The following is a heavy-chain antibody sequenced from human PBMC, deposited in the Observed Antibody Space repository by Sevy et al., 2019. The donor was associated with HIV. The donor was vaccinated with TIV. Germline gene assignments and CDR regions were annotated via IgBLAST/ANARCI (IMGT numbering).Heavy chain of an antibody. CDR3: ARWGGTRVTMIVVVVTGYFDN. CDR1: GGSFSDYS. D-gene: IGHD3-22*01. CDR2: INHSGST. Sequence: SETLSLTCGVYGGSFSDYSWSWIRQPPGKGLEWIGEINHSGSTNYNPSLKSRVTISIDMSKNQFSLRLSSVTAADTAVYYCARWGGTRVTMIVVVVTGYFDNWGQGTLVTVSS. J-gene: IGHJ4*02. V-gene: IGHV4-34*01.